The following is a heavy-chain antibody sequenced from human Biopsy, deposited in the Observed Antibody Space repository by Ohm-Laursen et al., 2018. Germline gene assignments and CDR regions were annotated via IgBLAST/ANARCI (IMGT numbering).Heavy chain of an antibody. V-gene: IGHV1-69*04. D-gene: IGHD3-10*01. CDR1: GDTFSRSA. CDR2: IIPIVGIT. CDR3: ARGGSGSGYYGMDV. J-gene: IGHJ6*02. Sequence: VASVKVSCKASGDTFSRSAFFWVRQAPGQGLVYLGRIIPIVGITSHAQTFQGRITLTADKSTFMVYMELSRLRSDDTAIYYCARGGSGSGYYGMDVWGQGATVSVSS.